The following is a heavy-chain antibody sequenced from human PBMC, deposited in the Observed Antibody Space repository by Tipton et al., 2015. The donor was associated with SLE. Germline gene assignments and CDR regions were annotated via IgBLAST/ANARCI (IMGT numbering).Heavy chain of an antibody. CDR3: ARDRMDRDAFDL. J-gene: IGHJ3*01. CDR1: GDFIQTNY. Sequence: TLSLTCTVSGDFIQTNYWAWIRQPPGTVIEYIGYIFSSGTTNYNHSLKSRVTISVDTSKNQFSLRLTSVTAADTAVYYCARDRMDRDAFDLWGQGTLVTISS. CDR2: IFSSGTT. D-gene: IGHD3/OR15-3a*01. V-gene: IGHV4-59*13.